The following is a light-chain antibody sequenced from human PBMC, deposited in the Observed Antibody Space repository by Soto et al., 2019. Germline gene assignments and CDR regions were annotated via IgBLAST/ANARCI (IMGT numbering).Light chain of an antibody. CDR1: QDIGNF. CDR2: AAS. J-gene: IGKJ4*01. CDR3: QKCKVAPFT. V-gene: IGKV1-27*01. Sequence: DIQMTQSPSTLSGSVGDRVTITCRASQDIGNFLAWYQQKPGKVPKLLIYAASTLQSGVPSRFSGSGSGTDFTLTISSLQPEDVATYYCQKCKVAPFTFGGGTKVDIK.